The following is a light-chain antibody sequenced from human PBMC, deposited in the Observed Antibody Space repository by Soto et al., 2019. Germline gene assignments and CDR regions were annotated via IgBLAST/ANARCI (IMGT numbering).Light chain of an antibody. CDR2: LTN. Sequence: QSVLTQPPSVSGAPGQRVTVSCTGSSSNIGAGSDVNWYQQLPGTAPKLLISLTNHRPAGVPDRFSGSKSGTSASLAITGLQAEDEAASYCPAYDLSLRGYVLGTVTKVTVL. J-gene: IGLJ1*01. CDR1: SSNIGAGSD. V-gene: IGLV1-40*01. CDR3: PAYDLSLRGYV.